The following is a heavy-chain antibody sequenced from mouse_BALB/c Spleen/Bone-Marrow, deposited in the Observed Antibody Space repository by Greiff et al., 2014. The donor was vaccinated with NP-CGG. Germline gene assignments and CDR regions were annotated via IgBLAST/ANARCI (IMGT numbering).Heavy chain of an antibody. Sequence: QGQLKGSGPGLGGPPQGLFITLPVSGVLFNSYGLHWVYQPPGKGLGWLGVIWAGGSTNYNSALMSRLSISKDNSKSQVFLKMNSLQTDDTAMYYCASMITTAWFAYWGQGTLVTVSA. D-gene: IGHD2-4*01. V-gene: IGHV2-9*02. CDR3: ASMITTAWFAY. J-gene: IGHJ3*01. CDR1: GVLFNSYG. CDR2: IWAGGST.